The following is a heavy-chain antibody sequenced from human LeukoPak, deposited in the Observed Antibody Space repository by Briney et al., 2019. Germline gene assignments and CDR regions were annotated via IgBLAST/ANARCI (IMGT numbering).Heavy chain of an antibody. CDR3: ARLAITGSYTYDDY. J-gene: IGHJ4*02. CDR2: ISSSSSYI. D-gene: IGHD3-16*01. CDR1: GFTFTSYS. Sequence: GGPLRLSCAASGFTFTSYSMNWVRQAPGKGLEWVSSISSSSSYISYADSVKGRFTISRDNSKNTLYLQISSLRAEDTAVYYCARLAITGSYTYDDYWGQGTLVTVSS. V-gene: IGHV3-21*04.